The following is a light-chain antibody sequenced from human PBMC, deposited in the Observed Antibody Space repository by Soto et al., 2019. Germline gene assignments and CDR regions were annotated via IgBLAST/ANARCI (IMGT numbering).Light chain of an antibody. CDR2: AAS. CDR3: QQSYSTPQT. J-gene: IGKJ1*01. V-gene: IGKV1-39*01. Sequence: DIQMTHSPSSLSASLGYIFTITFRASQSISSYLNWYQQKPGKAPKLLIYAASSLQSGVPSRFSGSGSGTDFTLTISSLQPEDFATYYCQQSYSTPQTFGQGTKVDIK. CDR1: QSISSY.